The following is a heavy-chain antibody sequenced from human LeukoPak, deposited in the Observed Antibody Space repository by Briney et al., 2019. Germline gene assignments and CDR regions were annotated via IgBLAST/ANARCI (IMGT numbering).Heavy chain of an antibody. J-gene: IGHJ4*02. CDR1: GGSFSGYY. CDR2: INHSGST. V-gene: IGHV4-34*01. Sequence: PSETLSLTCAVYGGSFSGYYWSWIRQPPGKGLEWVGEINHSGSTNYNPSLKSRVTISVDTSKNQFSLKLSSVTAADTAVYYCASGHRWTGMYYFDYWGQGNLVTVSS. CDR3: ASGHRWTGMYYFDY. D-gene: IGHD1-14*01.